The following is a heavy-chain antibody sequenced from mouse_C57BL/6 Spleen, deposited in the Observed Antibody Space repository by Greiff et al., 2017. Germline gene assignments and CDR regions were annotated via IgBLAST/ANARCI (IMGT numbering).Heavy chain of an antibody. CDR2: IYPRSGNT. Sequence: VQLQQSGAELARPGASVKLSCKASGYTFTSYGISWVKQRTGQGLVWIGEIYPRSGNTYYNAKLKGQATLTADKSSSTAYMELRSLTSEDSAVFFCASGGDYDVLYYFDYWGQGTTLTVSS. J-gene: IGHJ2*01. CDR3: ASGGDYDVLYYFDY. D-gene: IGHD2-4*01. V-gene: IGHV1-81*01. CDR1: GYTFTSYG.